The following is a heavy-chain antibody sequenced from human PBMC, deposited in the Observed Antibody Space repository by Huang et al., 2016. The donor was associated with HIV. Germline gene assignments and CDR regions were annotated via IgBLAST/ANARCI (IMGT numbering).Heavy chain of an antibody. Sequence: QVQLQQWGAGLLKPSETLSLTCAVYGGSFIGYYWSWIRQPPGKGLEWIGEINHSGSTNDNPSLKSRVTIAVDTSKNQFSLKLSSGTAADTAVYYCARRRMGYGGAPFDYWGQGTLVTVSS. CDR2: INHSGST. J-gene: IGHJ4*02. CDR3: ARRRMGYGGAPFDY. CDR1: GGSFIGYY. V-gene: IGHV4-34*01. D-gene: IGHD4-17*01.